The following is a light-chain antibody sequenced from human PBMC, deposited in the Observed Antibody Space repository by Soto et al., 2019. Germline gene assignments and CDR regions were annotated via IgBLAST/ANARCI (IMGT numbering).Light chain of an antibody. J-gene: IGLJ2*01. CDR3: QSHDSSLSGVV. CDR2: VNS. Sequence: QSVLTQPPSVSGAPGQRVTISCTGSSSNIGAGYDVHWYQQLPGTAPKLLIYVNSNRPSGVPDRFSGSKSGTSASLAITGLQAEDEADYCCQSHDSSLSGVVFGGGTKLTVL. V-gene: IGLV1-40*01. CDR1: SSNIGAGYD.